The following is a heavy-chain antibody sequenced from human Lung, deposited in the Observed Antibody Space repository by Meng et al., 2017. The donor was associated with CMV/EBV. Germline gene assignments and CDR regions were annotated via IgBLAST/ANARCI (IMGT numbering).Heavy chain of an antibody. CDR3: VRGSGREWFDP. CDR2: INQDGSEK. V-gene: IGHV3-7*04. Sequence: LTCAASGFTFSNYWMSWVRQAPGKGLEWVASINQDGSEKHYMDSVKGRFTISRDNAKNALYLEMNSLRAEDTALYFCVRGSGREWFDPWGQGALVTVSS. CDR1: GFTFSNYW. D-gene: IGHD2-15*01. J-gene: IGHJ5*02.